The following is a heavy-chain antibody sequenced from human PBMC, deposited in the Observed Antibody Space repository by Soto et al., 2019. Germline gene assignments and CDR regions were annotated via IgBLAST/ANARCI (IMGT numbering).Heavy chain of an antibody. CDR1: GYPFTHYG. CDR3: ARTEYSSGWYPGDY. Sequence: ASVKVSCKCSGYPFTHYGITWVRQAPGQGLEWMGWISAYNGNTNYAQKLQGRVTMTTDTSTSTAYIELRSLRSDDTAVYYCARTEYSSGWYPGDYWGQGTLVTVSS. D-gene: IGHD6-19*01. J-gene: IGHJ4*02. CDR2: ISAYNGNT. V-gene: IGHV1-18*01.